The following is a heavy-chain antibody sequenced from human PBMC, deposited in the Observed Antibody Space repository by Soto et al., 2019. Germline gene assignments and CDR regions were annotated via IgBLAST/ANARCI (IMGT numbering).Heavy chain of an antibody. Sequence: EVQLVESGGGLVKPGGSLRLSCAASGFTFSSYSMNWVRQAPGKGLEWVSSISSSSSYIYYADSVKGRFTISRDNAKNSLYLQMNSLRAEDTAVYYCARRIAAAESYYYYGMDVWGQGTTVTVSS. J-gene: IGHJ6*02. CDR3: ARRIAAAESYYYYGMDV. CDR1: GFTFSSYS. D-gene: IGHD6-13*01. V-gene: IGHV3-21*01. CDR2: ISSSSSYI.